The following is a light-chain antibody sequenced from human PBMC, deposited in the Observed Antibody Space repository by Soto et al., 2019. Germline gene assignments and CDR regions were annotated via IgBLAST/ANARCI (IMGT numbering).Light chain of an antibody. J-gene: IGKJ5*01. CDR3: QQLNNYPIT. V-gene: IGKV1-9*01. Sequence: DIQLTQSPSFLSASVGDRVTITCRASQGLSSDLAWYQQKPGKAPKLLIYAASTLQSGVTSRFSGSGSGTEFTLTISSLQPEDFATYYCQQLNNYPITSGQGTRLEIK. CDR2: AAS. CDR1: QGLSSD.